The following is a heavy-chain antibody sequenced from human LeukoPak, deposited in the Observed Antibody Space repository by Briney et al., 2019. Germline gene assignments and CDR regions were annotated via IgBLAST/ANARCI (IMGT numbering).Heavy chain of an antibody. CDR2: ISGYNGNA. CDR1: GYTFTSYG. J-gene: IGHJ4*02. D-gene: IGHD5-24*01. Sequence: ASVKVSCKASGYTFTSYGLSWVRQAPGQGLEWMGWISGYNGNANYAQKFQGRVTMTTDTSTSTAYMELRSLRSDDTAVYYCARDLRDGYNWHYWGQGTLVTVSS. V-gene: IGHV1-18*01. CDR3: ARDLRDGYNWHY.